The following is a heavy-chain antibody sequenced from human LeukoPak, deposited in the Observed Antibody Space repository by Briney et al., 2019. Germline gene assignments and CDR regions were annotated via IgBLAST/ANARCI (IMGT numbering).Heavy chain of an antibody. CDR2: IYYSGST. Sequence: KASETLSLTCTVSGGSVSSGSYYWSWIRQPPGKGLEWIGYIYYSGSTNYNPSLKSRVTISVDTSKNQFSLKLSSVTAADTAVYYCASIVGGTRDPEYFQHWGQGTLVTVSS. CDR1: GGSVSSGSYY. V-gene: IGHV4-61*01. J-gene: IGHJ1*01. D-gene: IGHD1-26*01. CDR3: ASIVGGTRDPEYFQH.